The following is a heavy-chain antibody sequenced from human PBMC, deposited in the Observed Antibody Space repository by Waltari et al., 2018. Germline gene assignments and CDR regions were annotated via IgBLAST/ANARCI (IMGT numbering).Heavy chain of an antibody. CDR2: IYHSGRT. Sequence: QVQLQESGPGLVKPSQTLSLTCTVSGGSISSGGYYWSWIRQHPGKGLEWIGYIYHSGRTYHNPSLKSRVTISVDRSKNQFSLKLSSVTAADTAVYYCARDAGHVGDGYNLGYWGQGTLVTVSS. D-gene: IGHD5-12*01. CDR3: ARDAGHVGDGYNLGY. J-gene: IGHJ4*02. V-gene: IGHV4-31*03. CDR1: GGSISSGGYY.